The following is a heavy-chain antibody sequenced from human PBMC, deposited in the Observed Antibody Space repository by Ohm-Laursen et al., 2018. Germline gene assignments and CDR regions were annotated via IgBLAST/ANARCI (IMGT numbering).Heavy chain of an antibody. CDR2: VRFGSGST. V-gene: IGHV1-46*01. D-gene: IGHD1-1*01. J-gene: IGHJ4*02. CDR1: GYTFTGYY. Sequence: ASVKVSCKASGYTFTGYYMYWVRRAPGQGLEWIGIVRFGSGSTTYTQKIQDRVTMTRDTSTSTVYMEVSSLRSEDTAMYYCARDGGNWNFDFWGQGTLVAVSS. CDR3: ARDGGNWNFDF.